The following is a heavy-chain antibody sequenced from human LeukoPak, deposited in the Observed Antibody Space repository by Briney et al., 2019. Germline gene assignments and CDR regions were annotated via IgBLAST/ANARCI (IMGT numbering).Heavy chain of an antibody. CDR1: GYTLIELS. D-gene: IGHD4-23*01. Sequence: ASVKVSCKVSGYTLIELSMHWVRQAPGKGLEWMGGFDPEDGETIYAQKFQGRVTMTEDTSTDTAYMELSSLRSEDTAVYYCATGDLRWYAFDIWGQGTMVTVSS. J-gene: IGHJ3*02. CDR3: ATGDLRWYAFDI. V-gene: IGHV1-24*01. CDR2: FDPEDGET.